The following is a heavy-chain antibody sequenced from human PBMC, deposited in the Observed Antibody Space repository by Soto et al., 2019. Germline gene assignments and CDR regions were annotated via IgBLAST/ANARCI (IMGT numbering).Heavy chain of an antibody. CDR2: ISPYNSHT. CDR3: TKGGGAHYRFDP. CDR1: GYNFTSSF. V-gene: IGHV1-18*01. J-gene: IGHJ5*02. D-gene: IGHD1-26*01. Sequence: ASVKVSCKASGYNFTSSFLTWVRQAPGRGLEWVGWISPYNSHTNYARKFRDRVTMTADASTSTVYMELRSLRSDDTGVYYCTKGGGAHYRFDPWGQGSLVTVSS.